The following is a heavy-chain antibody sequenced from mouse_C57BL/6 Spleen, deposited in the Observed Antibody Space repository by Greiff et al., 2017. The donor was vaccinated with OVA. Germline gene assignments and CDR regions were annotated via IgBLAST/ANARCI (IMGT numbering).Heavy chain of an antibody. V-gene: IGHV5-17*01. CDR2: ISSGSSTI. Sequence: DVMLVESGGGLVKPGGSLKLSCAASGFTFSDYGMHWVRQAPEKGLEWVAYISSGSSTIYYADTVKGRFTISRDNAKNTLFLQMTSLRSEDTAMYYCAKGDYYGSSYIAYWGQGTLVTVSA. J-gene: IGHJ3*01. CDR1: GFTFSDYG. D-gene: IGHD1-1*01. CDR3: AKGDYYGSSYIAY.